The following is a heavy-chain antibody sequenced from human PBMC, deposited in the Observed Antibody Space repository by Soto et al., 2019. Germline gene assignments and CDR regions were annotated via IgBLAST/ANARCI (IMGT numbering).Heavy chain of an antibody. CDR2: IKQDGSEK. V-gene: IGHV3-7*01. CDR1: GFTFSSYW. Sequence: EVQLVESGGGLVQPGGSLRLSCAASGFTFSSYWMSWVRQAPGKGLEWVANIKQDGSEKYYVDSVKGRFTISRDNAKNSRYLQMNRLRAEDTAVYYCARDRGYSYGYRWFDPWGQGTLVTVSS. D-gene: IGHD5-18*01. CDR3: ARDRGYSYGYRWFDP. J-gene: IGHJ5*02.